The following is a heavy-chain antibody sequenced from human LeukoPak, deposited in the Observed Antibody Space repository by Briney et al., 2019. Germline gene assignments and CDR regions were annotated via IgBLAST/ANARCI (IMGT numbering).Heavy chain of an antibody. CDR1: GYTFTSYG. Sequence: ASGKVSCKASGYTFTSYGISWVRQAPGQGLEWMGWISAYNGNTNYAQKLQGRVTMTTDTSTSTAYMELRSLRSDDTAVYYCARADYDFWSGYHNFDYWGQGTLVTVSS. CDR2: ISAYNGNT. D-gene: IGHD3-3*01. CDR3: ARADYDFWSGYHNFDY. J-gene: IGHJ4*02. V-gene: IGHV1-18*01.